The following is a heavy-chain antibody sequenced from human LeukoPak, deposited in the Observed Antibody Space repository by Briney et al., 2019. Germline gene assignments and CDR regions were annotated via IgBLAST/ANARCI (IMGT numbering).Heavy chain of an antibody. Sequence: SETLSLTCTVSGGSISSSSYYWGWIRQPPGKGLEWIGSIYYSGSTYYNPSLKSRVTISVDTSKNQFSLKLASVTAADTAIYYRAKGAGGFSYYNWFDPWGQGTLVTVSS. CDR2: IYYSGST. D-gene: IGHD5-18*01. CDR3: AKGAGGFSYYNWFDP. J-gene: IGHJ5*02. CDR1: GGSISSSSYY. V-gene: IGHV4-39*07.